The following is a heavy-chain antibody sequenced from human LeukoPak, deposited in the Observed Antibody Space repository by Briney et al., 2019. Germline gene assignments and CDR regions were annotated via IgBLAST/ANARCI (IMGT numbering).Heavy chain of an antibody. CDR1: GFTFSSYA. Sequence: GGSLRLSCAASGFTFSSYAMHWVRQAPGKGLEWVAVISYDGSNKYYADSVRGRVTITRHNSKPTLYLQMNRLRDEDTAVYYCARAGLNVVEVAATDNWFDPWGQGTLVTVSS. J-gene: IGHJ5*02. V-gene: IGHV3-30-3*01. D-gene: IGHD2-15*01. CDR2: ISYDGSNK. CDR3: ARAGLNVVEVAATDNWFDP.